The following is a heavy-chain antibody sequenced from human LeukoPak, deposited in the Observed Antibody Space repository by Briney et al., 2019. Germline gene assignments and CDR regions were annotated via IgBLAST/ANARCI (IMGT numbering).Heavy chain of an antibody. J-gene: IGHJ6*03. V-gene: IGHV4-38-2*01. CDR2: IYHSGST. CDR3: ASEDDFWSGYPYYYYMYV. D-gene: IGHD3-3*01. Sequence: SETLSLTCAVSGYSISSCYYWGWIRQPPGKGLEWIGSIYHSGSTYYNPSLKSRVTISVDTSKNQFSLKLSSVTAADTAVYYCASEDDFWSGYPYYYYMYVWGKGTTVTVSS. CDR1: GYSISSCYY.